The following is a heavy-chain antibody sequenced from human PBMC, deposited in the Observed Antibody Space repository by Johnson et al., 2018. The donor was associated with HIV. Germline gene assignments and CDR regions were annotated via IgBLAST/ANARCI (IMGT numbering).Heavy chain of an antibody. Sequence: VQLVESGGGVVQPGRSLRLSCAASGFTFSSYAMHWVRQAPGKGLEWVANIKQDGSEKYYVDSVKGRFTISRDNAKNSLYLQMNSLRAEDTAVYYCARDYDLAARPVAFDIGGQGTMVTVSS. V-gene: IGHV3-7*05. D-gene: IGHD6-6*01. J-gene: IGHJ3*02. CDR2: IKQDGSEK. CDR3: ARDYDLAARPVAFDI. CDR1: GFTFSSYA.